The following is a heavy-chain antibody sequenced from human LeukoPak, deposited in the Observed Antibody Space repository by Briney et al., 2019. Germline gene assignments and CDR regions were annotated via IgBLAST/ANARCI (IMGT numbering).Heavy chain of an antibody. Sequence: SETLSLTCAVYGGSFSGYYWSWIRQPPGKGLEWIGEINHSRSTNYNPSLKSRVTISVDTSKNQFSLKLSSVTAADTAVYYCARWFPVNWGQGTLVTVSS. J-gene: IGHJ4*02. CDR1: GGSFSGYY. CDR2: INHSRST. D-gene: IGHD3-22*01. CDR3: ARWFPVN. V-gene: IGHV4-34*01.